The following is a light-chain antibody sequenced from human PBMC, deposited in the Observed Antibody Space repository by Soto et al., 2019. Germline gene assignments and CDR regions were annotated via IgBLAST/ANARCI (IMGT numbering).Light chain of an antibody. J-gene: IGLJ1*01. CDR2: DVS. CDR3: SSYTSSSTLYV. CDR1: SSDVGGYNY. Sequence: QSVLTQPASVSGSPGQSITISCTGTSSDVGGYNYVSWYQQRPGKAPKLMIYDVSNRPSGVSNRFSGSKSGNTASLTISGLQAEDEADYYRSSYTSSSTLYVFGTGTKVTVL. V-gene: IGLV2-14*01.